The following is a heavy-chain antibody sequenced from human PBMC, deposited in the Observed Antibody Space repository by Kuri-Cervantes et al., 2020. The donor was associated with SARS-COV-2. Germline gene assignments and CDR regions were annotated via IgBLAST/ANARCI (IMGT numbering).Heavy chain of an antibody. CDR1: GFTFISSW. Sequence: GESLKISCAASGFTFISSWMHWVRQAPGKGLVWVSRINSDGSSTSYADSVKGRFTISRDNAKNTLYLQMNSLRAEDTAVYYCAIIAAAGGWGFDPWGQGTLVTVSS. D-gene: IGHD6-13*01. J-gene: IGHJ5*02. CDR3: AIIAAAGGWGFDP. V-gene: IGHV3-74*01. CDR2: INSDGSST.